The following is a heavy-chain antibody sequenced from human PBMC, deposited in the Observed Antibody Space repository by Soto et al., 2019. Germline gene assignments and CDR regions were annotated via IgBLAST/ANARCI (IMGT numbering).Heavy chain of an antibody. Sequence: QVPLVQSGAEVKKPGSSVKVSCKASGGTFSSYAISWVRQAPGQGLEWMGGIIPIFGTANYAQKFQGRVTITADESTSTAYMELSSLRSEDTAVYYCARRTGYSRPQTYGMDIWGQGTTVTVSS. J-gene: IGHJ6*02. CDR2: IIPIFGTA. CDR3: ARRTGYSRPQTYGMDI. CDR1: GGTFSSYA. D-gene: IGHD6-13*01. V-gene: IGHV1-69*01.